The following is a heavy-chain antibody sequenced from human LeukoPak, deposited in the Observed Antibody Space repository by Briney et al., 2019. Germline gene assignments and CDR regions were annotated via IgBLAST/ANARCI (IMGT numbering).Heavy chain of an antibody. Sequence: PGGSMRLSCAASGFTVSSNCMSWVRQAPGKGLEWVSVIYSGGSTYYADSVKGRFTISRDNSKNTLYLQMNSLRAEDTAVYYCAGDYGERDYYFDYWGQGTLVTVSS. CDR2: IYSGGST. CDR3: AGDYGERDYYFDY. V-gene: IGHV3-66*01. J-gene: IGHJ4*02. CDR1: GFTVSSNC. D-gene: IGHD4-17*01.